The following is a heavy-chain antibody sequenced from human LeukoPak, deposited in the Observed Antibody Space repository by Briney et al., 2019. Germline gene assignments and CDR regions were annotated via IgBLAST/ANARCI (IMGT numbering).Heavy chain of an antibody. CDR3: ARARGDYYDSSGYYSAFDY. J-gene: IGHJ4*02. CDR2: INHSGSA. Sequence: PSETLSLTCTVSGGSISSSNYYWGWIRQPPGKGLEWIGEINHSGSANYNPSLKSRVTISVDMSKNQFSLKLSSVTAADTAVYYCARARGDYYDSSGYYSAFDYWGQGTLVTVSS. V-gene: IGHV4-39*07. CDR1: GGSISSSNYY. D-gene: IGHD3-22*01.